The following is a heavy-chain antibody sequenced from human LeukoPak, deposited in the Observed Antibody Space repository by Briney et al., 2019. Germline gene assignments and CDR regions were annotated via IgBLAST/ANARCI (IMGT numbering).Heavy chain of an antibody. CDR3: AIHQEVYWYFDL. V-gene: IGHV1-69*05. J-gene: IGHJ2*01. D-gene: IGHD2-2*01. Sequence: ASVKVSSKASGGPFSSYAIRWVRQAPGQGIEWMGGIIPVFGTANYAQKFQGRVTITTDESTSTAYMELSSLRSEDTAVYYCAIHQEVYWYFDLWGRGTLVTVSS. CDR2: IIPVFGTA. CDR1: GGPFSSYA.